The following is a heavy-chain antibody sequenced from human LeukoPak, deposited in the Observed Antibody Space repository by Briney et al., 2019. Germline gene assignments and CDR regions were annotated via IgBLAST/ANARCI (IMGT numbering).Heavy chain of an antibody. CDR3: ARGISSSWYLDAFDI. CDR2: IYYSGST. CDR1: GGSISSYY. V-gene: IGHV4-59*01. D-gene: IGHD6-13*01. J-gene: IGHJ3*02. Sequence: SETLSLTRTVSGGSISSYYWSWIRQPPGKGLEWIGYIYYSGSTNYNPSLKSRVTISVDTSKNQFSLKLSSVTAADTAVYYCARGISSSWYLDAFDIWGQGTMVTVSS.